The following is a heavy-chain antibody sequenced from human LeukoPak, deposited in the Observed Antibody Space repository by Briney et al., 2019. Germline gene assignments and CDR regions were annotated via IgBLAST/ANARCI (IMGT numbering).Heavy chain of an antibody. V-gene: IGHV3-21*01. Sequence: TGGSLRLSCAVSGFTFRSYSMNWVRQAPGKGLEWVSSISSSSSYIYYADSVKGRFTISRDNAKNSLYLQMNSLRAEDTAVYYCARVDGSGIGSDYWGQGTLVTVSS. CDR3: ARVDGSGIGSDY. CDR1: GFTFRSYS. J-gene: IGHJ4*02. D-gene: IGHD3-10*01. CDR2: ISSSSSYI.